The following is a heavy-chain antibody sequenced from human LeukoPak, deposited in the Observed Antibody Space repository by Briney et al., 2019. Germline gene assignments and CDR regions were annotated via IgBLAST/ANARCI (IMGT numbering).Heavy chain of an antibody. D-gene: IGHD2-21*02. V-gene: IGHV4-31*03. CDR2: IYYSGST. J-gene: IGHJ4*02. CDR3: ARGGLVTRGYYFDY. Sequence: SSETLSLTCTVSGGSISSGGYYWSWIRQHPGKGLEWIGYIYYSGSTYYNPSLKSRVTISVDTSKNQFSLKLSSVTAADTAVYYCARGGLVTRGYYFDYWGQGTLVTVSS. CDR1: GGSISSGGYY.